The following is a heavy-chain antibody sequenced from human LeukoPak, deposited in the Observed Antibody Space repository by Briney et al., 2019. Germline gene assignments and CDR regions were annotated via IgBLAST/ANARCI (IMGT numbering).Heavy chain of an antibody. CDR2: ISSDASIT. Sequence: GGSLRLSCAASGLTFSTYWMHWVRQDPGKGLVWVSRISSDASITSYADPVKGRFTISRDNAKDTLYLQMNSLRAEDTALYYCATSARTYIGSSLDYWGQGTLVTVSS. D-gene: IGHD2-15*01. CDR1: GLTFSTYW. V-gene: IGHV3-74*01. CDR3: ATSARTYIGSSLDY. J-gene: IGHJ4*02.